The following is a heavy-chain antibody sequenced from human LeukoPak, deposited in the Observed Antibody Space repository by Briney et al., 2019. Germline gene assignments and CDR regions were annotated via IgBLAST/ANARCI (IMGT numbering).Heavy chain of an antibody. Sequence: GGSLRLSCAASGFTFSNSWMHWIRQTPGKGLVWVSCLKSDGTTTYADSVKGRFTLSRDSAKNTLYLQMNSLRAEDTAVYYCARDGSYKFDYWGQGTLVTVSS. CDR3: ARDGSYKFDY. CDR1: GFTFSNSW. V-gene: IGHV3-74*01. CDR2: LKSDGTT. J-gene: IGHJ4*02. D-gene: IGHD1-26*01.